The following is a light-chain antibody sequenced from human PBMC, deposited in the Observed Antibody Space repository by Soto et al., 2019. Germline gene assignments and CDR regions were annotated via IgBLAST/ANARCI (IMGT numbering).Light chain of an antibody. CDR1: SSDVGGYNY. J-gene: IGLJ1*01. CDR3: SSYTSSSTGVYV. V-gene: IGLV2-14*01. CDR2: EVS. Sequence: QSALTQPASVSGSPGQSITISCTGTSSDVGGYNYVSWYQQHPGKAPKLMIYEVSNRPSGVSNRFSGSKSGNTASLTISGLQAEDEADYYCSSYTSSSTGVYVFGTGTKVT.